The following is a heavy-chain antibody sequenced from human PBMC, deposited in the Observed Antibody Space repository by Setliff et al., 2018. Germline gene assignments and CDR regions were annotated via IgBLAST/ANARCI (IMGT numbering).Heavy chain of an antibody. CDR3: ARDPHYDPTYSLPGHAFDF. CDR1: GYSISNGFY. J-gene: IGHJ3*01. Sequence: LTCAVSGYSISNGFYWGWIRQSPVKGLEWIGSLFDGGSAYYSPSLKSRASISLDASKNQFALKLTSATAADTAVYYCARDPHYDPTYSLPGHAFDFWGQGIMVTVSS. D-gene: IGHD3-22*01. CDR2: LFDGGSA. V-gene: IGHV4-38-2*02.